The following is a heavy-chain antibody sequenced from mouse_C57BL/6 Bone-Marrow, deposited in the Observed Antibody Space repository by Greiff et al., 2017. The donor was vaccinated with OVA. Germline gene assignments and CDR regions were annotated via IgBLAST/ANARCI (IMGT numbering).Heavy chain of an antibody. CDR2: IYPGSGST. J-gene: IGHJ3*01. D-gene: IGHD1-1*01. Sequence: VQLQQSGPELVKPGASVKISCKASGYTFTSYWITWVKQRPGQGLEWIGDIYPGSGSTNYNEKFKSKATLTVDTSSSTAYMQLSSLTSEDSAVYYCARRYYGSSSFAYWGQGTLVTVSA. CDR3: ARRYYGSSSFAY. V-gene: IGHV1-55*01. CDR1: GYTFTSYW.